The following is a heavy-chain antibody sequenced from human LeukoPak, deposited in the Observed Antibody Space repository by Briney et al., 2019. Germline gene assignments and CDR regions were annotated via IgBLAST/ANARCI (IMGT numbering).Heavy chain of an antibody. J-gene: IGHJ4*02. Sequence: SETLSLTCTVSGDSIRSHYWSWIRQTPGRGLEWIGQIYYSATPNYNPSLKSRVTMSLDTPKNQLSLKLTSVTAADTAVYYCARDIREVGATLYFDYWGRGTLVTVSS. V-gene: IGHV4-59*11. CDR1: GDSIRSHY. CDR2: IYYSATP. D-gene: IGHD1-26*01. CDR3: ARDIREVGATLYFDY.